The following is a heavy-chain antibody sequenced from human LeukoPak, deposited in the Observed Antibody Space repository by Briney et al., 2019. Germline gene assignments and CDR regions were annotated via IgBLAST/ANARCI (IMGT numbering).Heavy chain of an antibody. CDR1: GFTFSSYA. V-gene: IGHV3-23*01. D-gene: IGHD3-22*01. CDR3: AREVAERSRVGGYGFDAFDI. J-gene: IGHJ3*02. CDR2: ISGSGGST. Sequence: GGSLRLSCAASGFTFSSYAMSWVRQAPGKGLEWVSAISGSGGSTYYADSVKGRFTISRDNSKNTLYLQMNSLRAEDTAVYYCAREVAERSRVGGYGFDAFDIWGQGTMVTVSA.